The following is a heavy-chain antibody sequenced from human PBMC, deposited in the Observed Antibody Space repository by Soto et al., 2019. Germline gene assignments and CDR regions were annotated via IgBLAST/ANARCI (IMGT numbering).Heavy chain of an antibody. Sequence: SVKVSCKASGGTFSSYAISWVRQAPGQGLEWMGGIIPIFGTANYAQKFQGRVTITADESTSTAYMELSSLRSEDTAVYYCARDDSGHDAVNGVWGQGTLVTVSS. CDR3: ARDDSGHDAVNGV. CDR1: GGTFSSYA. V-gene: IGHV1-69*13. D-gene: IGHD5-12*01. CDR2: IIPIFGTA. J-gene: IGHJ4*02.